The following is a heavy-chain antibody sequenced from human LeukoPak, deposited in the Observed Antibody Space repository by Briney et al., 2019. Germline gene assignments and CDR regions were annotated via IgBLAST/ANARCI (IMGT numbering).Heavy chain of an antibody. CDR3: AQGLRYFDWLLPN. D-gene: IGHD3-9*01. J-gene: IGHJ4*02. Sequence: SETLSLTCTVSGGSISSSSYYWGWIRQPPGKGLEWIGEINHSGSTNYDPSLESRVTISVDTSKNQFSLKLSSVTAADTAVYYCAQGLRYFDWLLPNWGQGTLVTVSS. V-gene: IGHV4-39*07. CDR2: INHSGST. CDR1: GGSISSSSYY.